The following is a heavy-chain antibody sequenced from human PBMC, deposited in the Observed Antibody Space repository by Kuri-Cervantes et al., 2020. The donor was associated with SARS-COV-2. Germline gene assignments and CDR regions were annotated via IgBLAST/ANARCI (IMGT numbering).Heavy chain of an antibody. CDR2: IYYSGST. CDR1: GGSIISSSYY. V-gene: IGHV4-39*01. Sequence: SEILSLTRIVSGGSIISSSYYWGWIRQPPGKGLEWIGSIYYSGSTYYNPSLKSRVTISVDTSKNQFSLKLSSVTAADTAVYYCARLYYDILTGYYRHYFDYWGQGTLVTVSS. J-gene: IGHJ4*02. D-gene: IGHD3-9*01. CDR3: ARLYYDILTGYYRHYFDY.